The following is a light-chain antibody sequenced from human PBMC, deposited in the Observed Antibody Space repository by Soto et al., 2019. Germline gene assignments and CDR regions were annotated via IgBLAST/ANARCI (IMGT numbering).Light chain of an antibody. V-gene: IGKV3-11*01. CDR2: DAS. CDR1: QSVSTY. J-gene: IGKJ2*01. CDR3: QQRNNWPPRT. Sequence: EIVLTQSPSTLSLSPGERATLSCRASQSVSTYLAWYQQKPGQAPRLLIYDASNRATGIPGRFSGSGSGTDLTPTFSSLQHEDFAGYYCQQRNNWPPRTLGHGTKLEIK.